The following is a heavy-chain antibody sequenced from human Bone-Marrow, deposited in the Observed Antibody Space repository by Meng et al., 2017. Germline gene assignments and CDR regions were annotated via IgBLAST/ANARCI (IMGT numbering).Heavy chain of an antibody. Sequence: QVQLQQLGAGLVKPSETLSLTCAVYGGSFSGYYWSWIRKPPGKGLEWIGEINHSGSTNYNPSLKSRVTISVDTSKNQFSLKLSSVTAADTAVYYCARGRIAAAAALAYWGQGTLVTVSS. V-gene: IGHV4-34*01. CDR1: GGSFSGYY. J-gene: IGHJ4*02. D-gene: IGHD6-13*01. CDR3: ARGRIAAAAALAY. CDR2: INHSGST.